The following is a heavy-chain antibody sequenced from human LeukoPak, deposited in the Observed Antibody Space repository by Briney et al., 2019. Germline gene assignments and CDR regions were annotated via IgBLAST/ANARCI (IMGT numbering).Heavy chain of an antibody. D-gene: IGHD2-15*01. CDR1: GAAISTSY. Sequence: SETLSLTCTVSGAAISTSYWYWIRQPPGKGLEWIGYIHYSGDINYNPSLKSRVTISAYTSKNQLSLKLSSVTAADTAVYYCARVGCSGGSCYPDYWGEGTLVTVSS. J-gene: IGHJ4*02. CDR3: ARVGCSGGSCYPDY. CDR2: IHYSGDI. V-gene: IGHV4-59*01.